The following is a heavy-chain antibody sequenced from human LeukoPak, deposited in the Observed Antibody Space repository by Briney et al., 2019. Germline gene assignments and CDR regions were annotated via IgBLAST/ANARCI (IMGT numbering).Heavy chain of an antibody. D-gene: IGHD3-10*01. V-gene: IGHV3-66*01. CDR2: IYSGGST. CDR1: GFTVSSSY. CDR3: TTRMVRRASFSDY. Sequence: PGGSPRLSCAVSGFTVSSSYMNWVRQAPGKGLEWVSVIYSGGSTYYIDSVKGRFTISSDNSKNTVNLQMNSLREEDTAVYYCTTRMVRRASFSDYWGQGTLDTVSS. J-gene: IGHJ4*02.